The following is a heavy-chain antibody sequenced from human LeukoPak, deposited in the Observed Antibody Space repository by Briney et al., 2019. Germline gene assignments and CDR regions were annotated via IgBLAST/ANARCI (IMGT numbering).Heavy chain of an antibody. Sequence: GRSLRLSCAASGFTFSNYWMSWVRQVPGRGVEWVANIKEEVSEKYYADSVKGRFTISRDNAKNSLYPQMNSLRVEDTALYYCARMKNWGLWDYWGQGTLVTVSS. CDR3: ARMKNWGLWDY. J-gene: IGHJ4*02. CDR2: IKEEVSEK. V-gene: IGHV3-7*01. CDR1: GFTFSNYW. D-gene: IGHD7-27*01.